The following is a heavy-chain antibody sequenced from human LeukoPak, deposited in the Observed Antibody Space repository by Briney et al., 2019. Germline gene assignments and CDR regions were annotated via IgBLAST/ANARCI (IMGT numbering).Heavy chain of an antibody. CDR2: IRSKAYGGTT. CDR1: GFTFGDYA. CDR3: ATIGTGDYREDS. V-gene: IGHV3-49*03. Sequence: GGSLRLSCTASGFTFGDYAMSWFRQAPGKGLEWVGFIRSKAYGGTTEYAASVKGRFTISRDDSKSIAYLQMNSLRAEDTALYYCATIGTGDYREDSWGQGTLVTVSS. J-gene: IGHJ4*02. D-gene: IGHD3/OR15-3a*01.